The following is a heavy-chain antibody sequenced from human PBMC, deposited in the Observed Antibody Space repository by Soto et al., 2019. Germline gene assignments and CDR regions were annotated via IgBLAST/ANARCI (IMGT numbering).Heavy chain of an antibody. CDR1: GGTFSSYA. CDR3: ARHDFWSGYGYFQH. V-gene: IGHV1-69*17. CDR2: SIPIFGIA. D-gene: IGHD3-3*01. J-gene: IGHJ1*01. Sequence: QLQLVQSGAEVKKPGSSVKVSCKASGGTFSSYAISWVRQAPGQGLEWMGGSIPIFGIANYAQKFQGRVTITADKSTSTAYMELSSLRAEDTAVYYCARHDFWSGYGYFQHWGQGTLVTVSS.